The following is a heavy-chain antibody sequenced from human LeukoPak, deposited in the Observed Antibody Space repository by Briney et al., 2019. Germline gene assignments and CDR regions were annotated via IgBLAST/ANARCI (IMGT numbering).Heavy chain of an antibody. CDR1: GYTFTRYY. Sequence: GSVHVSCKASGYTFTRYYIHWVRQAPGRGLEWMGIINPSGGSTSYAQNFQGRVTMTRDTSTRTVYMELTSLRSEDTAVYHCARDYNVGGPYYGMDVWGQGTTVTVSS. CDR3: ARDYNVGGPYYGMDV. CDR2: INPSGGST. D-gene: IGHD1-1*01. J-gene: IGHJ6*02. V-gene: IGHV1-46*01.